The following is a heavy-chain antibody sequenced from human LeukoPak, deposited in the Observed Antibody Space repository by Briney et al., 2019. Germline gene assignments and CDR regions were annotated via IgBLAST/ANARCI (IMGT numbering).Heavy chain of an antibody. CDR2: IYPGDSDT. Sequence: GESLKISCKGSGYSFTSNWIGWVRQMPGKGLEWMGLIYPGDSDTRYSPSFQGQVTFSADKSISTAYLQWNSLKASDTAMYYCARVAHSSGTNDDAFDIWGQGTMVTVSS. D-gene: IGHD6-19*01. J-gene: IGHJ3*02. CDR1: GYSFTSNW. V-gene: IGHV5-51*01. CDR3: ARVAHSSGTNDDAFDI.